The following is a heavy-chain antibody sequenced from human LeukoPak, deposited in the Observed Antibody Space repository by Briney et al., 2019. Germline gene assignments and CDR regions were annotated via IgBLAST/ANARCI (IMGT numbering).Heavy chain of an antibody. CDR2: ISSSGSTI. Sequence: GSLRLSCAASGFTFSDYYMSWIRQAPGKGLEWVSYISSSGSTIYYADSVKGRFTISRDNAKNSLYLQMNSLRAEDTAVYYCARVRMTTVTVYYFDYWGQGTLVTVSS. CDR1: GFTFSDYY. J-gene: IGHJ4*02. V-gene: IGHV3-11*04. D-gene: IGHD4-17*01. CDR3: ARVRMTTVTVYYFDY.